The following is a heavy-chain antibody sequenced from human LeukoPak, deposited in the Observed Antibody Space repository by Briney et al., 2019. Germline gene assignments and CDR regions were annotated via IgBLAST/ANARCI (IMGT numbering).Heavy chain of an antibody. CDR2: ISNDGSKK. CDR1: GFTFSSYG. J-gene: IGHJ6*02. D-gene: IGHD2-8*01. V-gene: IGHV3-30*03. CDR3: ARSNGFGMDV. Sequence: GGSLRLSCAASGFTFSSYGMHWVRQAPGKGLDWVAVISNDGSKKYYADSVKGRFTISRDNSKNTLSLQVSSLRTEDTAVYYCARSNGFGMDVWGQGTTVTVSS.